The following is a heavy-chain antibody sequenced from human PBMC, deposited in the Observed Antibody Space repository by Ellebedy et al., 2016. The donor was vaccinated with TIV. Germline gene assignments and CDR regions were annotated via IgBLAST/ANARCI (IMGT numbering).Heavy chain of an antibody. CDR2: ISSSSSYI. CDR3: AREGVWEVINIPNWFGP. CDR1: GFTFSSYS. Sequence: GESLKISXAASGFTFSSYSMNWVRQAPGKGLEWVSSISSSSSYIYYADSVKGRFTISRDNAKNSLYLQMNSLRGEDSAVYYCAREGVWEVINIPNWFGPWGQGTLVTVSS. J-gene: IGHJ5*02. V-gene: IGHV3-21*01. D-gene: IGHD2-21*01.